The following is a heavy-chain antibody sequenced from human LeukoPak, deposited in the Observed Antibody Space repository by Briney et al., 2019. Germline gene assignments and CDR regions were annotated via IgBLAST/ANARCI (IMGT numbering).Heavy chain of an antibody. Sequence: GASVKVSCKASGYTFTDYYMHWVRQAPGQGLEWMGWINPNSGGTNYAQKFQGRVTMTRDTSISTAYMELSRLRSDDTAVYYCARVDYYDSSGYSDYWGQGTLVTVSS. D-gene: IGHD3-22*01. J-gene: IGHJ4*02. CDR3: ARVDYYDSSGYSDY. CDR1: GYTFTDYY. V-gene: IGHV1-2*02. CDR2: INPNSGGT.